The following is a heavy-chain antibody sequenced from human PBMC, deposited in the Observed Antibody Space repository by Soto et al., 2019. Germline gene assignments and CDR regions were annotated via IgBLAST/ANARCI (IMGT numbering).Heavy chain of an antibody. D-gene: IGHD2-2*01. Sequence: HTLSLTCAISGDSVSSICAAWNWIRQSPSRGLEWLGRTYYRSKWYNDYAVSVKSRITINPDTSKNQFSLQLNSVTPEDTAVYYCARVIFYCSSTSCYGAGGYYGMDVWGQGTTVTVSS. J-gene: IGHJ6*02. CDR2: TYYRSKWYN. V-gene: IGHV6-1*01. CDR3: ARVIFYCSSTSCYGAGGYYGMDV. CDR1: GDSVSSICAA.